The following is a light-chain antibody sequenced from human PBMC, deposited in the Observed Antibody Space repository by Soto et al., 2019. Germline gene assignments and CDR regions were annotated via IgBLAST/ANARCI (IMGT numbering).Light chain of an antibody. CDR3: KQCHYI. CDR2: NVY. Sequence: QSALIQPPSVSGSPGQSVTISYTGTSSDVGSFDYVSWHQQHPGTVPKPMIYNVYTQPSGVPDRFSGSRSGHAASMTVSGLQAEDLVLLMYKQCHYIFGGGTQLTVL. V-gene: IGLV2-11*01. J-gene: IGLJ2*01. CDR1: SSDVGSFDY.